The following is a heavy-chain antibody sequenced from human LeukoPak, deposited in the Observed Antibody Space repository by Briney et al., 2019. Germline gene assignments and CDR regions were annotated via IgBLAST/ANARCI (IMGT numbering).Heavy chain of an antibody. Sequence: ASVKVSCKASGHTFANFDINWVRQATGQGLEWRGWTNANSGNTGYAQKFQGRVTITRYTFISTAYMELSSLRSEDTGVYYCARGRLPLQGWFERWGHGALVTVCS. D-gene: IGHD2-15*01. CDR1: GHTFANFD. J-gene: IGHJ5*02. CDR3: ARGRLPLQGWFER. V-gene: IGHV1-8*01. CDR2: TNANSGNT.